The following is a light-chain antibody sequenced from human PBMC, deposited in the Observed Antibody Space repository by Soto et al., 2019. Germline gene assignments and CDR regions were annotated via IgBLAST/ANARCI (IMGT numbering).Light chain of an antibody. Sequence: IQLTQSPSSLSASVGDRVAITCRASEGISSYLAWYQEKPGKVPKLLIDTASTLQNGVPSRFSSSGSGTDFTLTISSLQPEDFATYYCLQLKRYPLTFGGGTRVEIK. CDR3: LQLKRYPLT. CDR2: TAS. J-gene: IGKJ4*01. CDR1: EGISSY. V-gene: IGKV1-9*01.